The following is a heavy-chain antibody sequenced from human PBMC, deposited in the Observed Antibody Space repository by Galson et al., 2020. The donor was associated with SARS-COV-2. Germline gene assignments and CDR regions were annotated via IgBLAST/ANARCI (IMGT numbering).Heavy chain of an antibody. D-gene: IGHD6-19*01. J-gene: IGHJ4*02. CDR2: VFITGTT. CDR3: RQFALGAVPIDY. CDR1: GGSMNSGSYY. Sequence: SETLSLTCTVSGGSMNSGSYYWNWIRQPAGKGLEWIGHVFITGTTNYNPSLKSRATISLDTSKNQFSLKLISVTAADTAVYYCRQFALGAVPIDYWGQGTLVTVSS. V-gene: IGHV4-61*09.